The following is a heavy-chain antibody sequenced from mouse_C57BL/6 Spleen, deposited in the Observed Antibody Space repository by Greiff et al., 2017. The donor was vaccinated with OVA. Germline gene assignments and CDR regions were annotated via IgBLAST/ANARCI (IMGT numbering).Heavy chain of an antibody. V-gene: IGHV1-72*01. D-gene: IGHD2-4*01. CDR3: ASVYYDHSFDY. CDR1: GYTFTSYW. J-gene: IGHJ2*01. Sequence: QVQLQQPGAELVKPGASVKVSCKASGYTFTSYWMHWVKQRPGQGLEWIGRIDPNSGGTKYNEKFKSKATLTVDKPSSTAYMQLSSLTSEDSAVEYCASVYYDHSFDYWGQGTTLTVSS. CDR2: IDPNSGGT.